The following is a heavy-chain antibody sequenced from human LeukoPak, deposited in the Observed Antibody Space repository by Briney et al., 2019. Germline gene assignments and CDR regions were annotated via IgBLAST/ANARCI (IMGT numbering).Heavy chain of an antibody. CDR1: GSTFSTHG. V-gene: IGHV3-33*01. Sequence: PGRSLRLSCDASGSTFSTHGFQWVRQAPGKGLECVAFIWYDGTNKYYAGSVKGRFTVSRDNSRNTLYLQMNSLRVEDTAVYYCARDGAAMPGQVFWYFDLWGRGTPVTVSS. J-gene: IGHJ2*01. CDR3: ARDGAAMPGQVFWYFDL. CDR2: IWYDGTNK. D-gene: IGHD6-13*01.